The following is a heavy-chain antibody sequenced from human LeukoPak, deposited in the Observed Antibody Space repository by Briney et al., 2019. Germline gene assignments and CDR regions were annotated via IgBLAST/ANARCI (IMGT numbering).Heavy chain of an antibody. Sequence: GGSLRLSCAASGFTFSSYTMHWVRQAPGKGLEWVSAISGSGGSTYYADSVKGRFTISRDNSKNTLYLQMNSLRAEDTAVYYCAKGSSGRLGSFDIWGQGTMVTVSS. CDR2: ISGSGGST. J-gene: IGHJ3*02. V-gene: IGHV3-23*01. D-gene: IGHD6-19*01. CDR3: AKGSSGRLGSFDI. CDR1: GFTFSSYT.